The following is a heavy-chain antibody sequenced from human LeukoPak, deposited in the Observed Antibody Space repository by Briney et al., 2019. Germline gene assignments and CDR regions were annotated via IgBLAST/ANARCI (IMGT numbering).Heavy chain of an antibody. CDR1: GFTFSSYA. D-gene: IGHD3-3*01. J-gene: IGHJ4*02. V-gene: IGHV3-30-3*01. CDR3: AREPYDFWSGYYRTYFDY. CDR2: ISYDGSNK. Sequence: GGSLRLSCAASGFTFSSYAMHWVRQAPGKGLEWVAVISYDGSNKYYADSVKGRFTISRDNSKNTLYLQMNSLRAEDTAVYYCAREPYDFWSGYYRTYFDYWGQGTLVTVSS.